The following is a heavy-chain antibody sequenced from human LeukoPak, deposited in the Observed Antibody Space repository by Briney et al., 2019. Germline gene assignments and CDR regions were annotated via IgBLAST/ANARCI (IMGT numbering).Heavy chain of an antibody. CDR1: GYSFTAYY. CDR2: INPNSGGT. CDR3: ARGLRFLRPDAFDI. V-gene: IGHV1-2*02. Sequence: GASVKVSCKASGYSFTAYYTHWVRQAPGQGLEWMGWINPNSGGTNYAQNFQGRVTMTRDTSTSTAYMELRSLRSDDTAVYYCARGLRFLRPDAFDIWGQGTMVTVSS. D-gene: IGHD3-3*01. J-gene: IGHJ3*02.